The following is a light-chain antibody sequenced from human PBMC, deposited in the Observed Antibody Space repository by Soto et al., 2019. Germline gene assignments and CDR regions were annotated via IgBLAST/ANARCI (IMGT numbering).Light chain of an antibody. V-gene: IGKV3-11*01. J-gene: IGKJ5*01. CDR1: QSVGNF. Sequence: EIVLTQSPATLSLSPGERATLSCRASQSVGNFLGWYQQKPGQPPSLLIYDASNRATGITARFSGSYSGTDFTLTISILEPEDFAVYYCQQRSNWPLFGQGTRLEIK. CDR2: DAS. CDR3: QQRSNWPL.